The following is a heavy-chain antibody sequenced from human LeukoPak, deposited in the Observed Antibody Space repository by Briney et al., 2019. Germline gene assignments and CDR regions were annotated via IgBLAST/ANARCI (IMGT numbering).Heavy chain of an antibody. D-gene: IGHD3-3*01. CDR1: GGTFSSYA. CDR3: ATGYDFWSGYYRDYYYMDV. CDR2: IIPIFGTA. J-gene: IGHJ6*03. V-gene: IGHV1-69*05. Sequence: ASVKVSCKASGGTFSSYAISWVRQAPGQGLEWMGGIIPIFGTANYAQTSQGRVTITTDESTSTAYMELSSLRSEDTAVYYCATGYDFWSGYYRDYYYMDVWGKGTTVTVSS.